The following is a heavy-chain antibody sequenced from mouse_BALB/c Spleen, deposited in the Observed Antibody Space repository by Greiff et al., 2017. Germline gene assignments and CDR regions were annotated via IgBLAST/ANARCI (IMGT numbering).Heavy chain of an antibody. V-gene: IGHV7-3*02. CDR1: GFTFTDYY. Sequence: EVKLVESGGGLVQPGGSLRLSCATSGFTFTDYYMRWVRQPPGKALEWLGFIRHKANGYTTEYSVSVKGRFTISRDNGQSILYLQMNTLRAEDSATYYCERDRDYGSSVRRYWYFDVWGAGTTVTVSS. CDR2: IRHKANGYTT. J-gene: IGHJ1*01. D-gene: IGHD1-1*01. CDR3: ERDRDYGSSVRRYWYFDV.